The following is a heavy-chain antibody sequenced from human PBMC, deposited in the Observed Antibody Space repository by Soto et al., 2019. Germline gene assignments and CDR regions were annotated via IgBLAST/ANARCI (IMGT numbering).Heavy chain of an antibody. CDR1: GGSISSSNW. D-gene: IGHD6-13*01. CDR3: ARAIGSSWFRAKNWYFDL. V-gene: IGHV4-4*02. J-gene: IGHJ2*01. Sequence: PSETLSLTCAVSGGSISSSNWWSWVRQPPGKGLEWIGEIYHSGSTNYNPSLKSRVTISVDKSKNQFSLKLSSVTAADTAVYYCARAIGSSWFRAKNWYFDLWGRGTLVTVSS. CDR2: IYHSGST.